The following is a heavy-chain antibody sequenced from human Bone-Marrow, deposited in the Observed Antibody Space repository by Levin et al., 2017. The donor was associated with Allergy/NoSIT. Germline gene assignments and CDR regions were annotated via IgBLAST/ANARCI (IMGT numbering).Heavy chain of an antibody. Sequence: GGSLRLSCAASGFTFSSYAMHWVRQAPGKGLEWVAVISYDGSNKYYADSVKGRFTISRDNSKNTLYLQMNSLRAEDTAVYYCARDLASVDSSGYYSHFDYWGQGTLVTVSS. V-gene: IGHV3-30*04. CDR3: ARDLASVDSSGYYSHFDY. J-gene: IGHJ4*02. CDR2: ISYDGSNK. CDR1: GFTFSSYA. D-gene: IGHD3-22*01.